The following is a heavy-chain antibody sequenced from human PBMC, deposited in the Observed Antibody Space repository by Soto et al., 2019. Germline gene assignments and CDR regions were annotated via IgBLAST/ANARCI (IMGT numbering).Heavy chain of an antibody. CDR2: FDPEDGET. V-gene: IGHV1-24*01. Sequence: GDSVKVSCKVSGYTLTELSMHWVRQAPGKGLEWMGGFDPEDGETIYAQKFQGRVTMTEDTSTDTAYMELSSLRSEDTAVYYCATLPILTGYYTSHDAFDIWGQGTMVTVSS. CDR1: GYTLTELS. J-gene: IGHJ3*02. CDR3: ATLPILTGYYTSHDAFDI. D-gene: IGHD3-9*01.